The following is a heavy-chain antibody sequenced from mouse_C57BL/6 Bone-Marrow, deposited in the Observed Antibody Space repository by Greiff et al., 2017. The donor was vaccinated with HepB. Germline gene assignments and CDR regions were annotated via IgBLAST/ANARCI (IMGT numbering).Heavy chain of an antibody. CDR1: GYTFTSYW. Sequence: VQLQQSGAELAKPGASVKLSCKASGYTFTSYWMHWVKQRPGQGLEWIGYINPSSGYTKYNQKFKDKATLTADKSSSTAYMELNSLTSEDSAVYYCASLYYGSSSYYAMDYWGQGTSVTVSS. V-gene: IGHV1-7*01. J-gene: IGHJ4*01. D-gene: IGHD1-1*01. CDR3: ASLYYGSSSYYAMDY. CDR2: INPSSGYT.